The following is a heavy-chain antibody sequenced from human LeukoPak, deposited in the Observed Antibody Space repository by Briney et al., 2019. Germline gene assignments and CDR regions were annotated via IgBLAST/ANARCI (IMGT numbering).Heavy chain of an antibody. Sequence: SETLSLTCTVSGGSISSYYWTWIRQPPGKGLEWIGYIYYNGSTNYNPSLKSRVTISVDTSKNQFSLKLNSVTAADTAVYYCARDQAAAGHNWFDPWGQGTLVTVSS. CDR2: IYYNGST. CDR3: ARDQAAAGHNWFDP. J-gene: IGHJ5*02. V-gene: IGHV4-59*12. D-gene: IGHD6-13*01. CDR1: GGSISSYY.